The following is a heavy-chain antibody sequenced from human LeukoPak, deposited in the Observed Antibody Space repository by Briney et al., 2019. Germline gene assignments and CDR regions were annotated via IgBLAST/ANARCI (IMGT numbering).Heavy chain of an antibody. J-gene: IGHJ6*03. CDR3: ARSWTIYDPMDV. CDR2: IYSSGST. V-gene: IGHV4-4*07. Sequence: SETLSLTCTVSGGSISNYYWSWIRQPAGMGLEWIGRIYSSGSTKYNPALKTRVTMSLDTSKNQFSLKLNSVTAADTAVYYCARSWTIYDPMDVWSKGTTVTVSS. CDR1: GGSISNYY. D-gene: IGHD3-3*01.